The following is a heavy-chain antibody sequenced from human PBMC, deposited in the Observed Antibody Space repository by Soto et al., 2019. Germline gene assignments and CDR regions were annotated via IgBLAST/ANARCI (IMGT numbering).Heavy chain of an antibody. V-gene: IGHV3-15*07. D-gene: IGHD1-1*01. CDR1: GLSFSSAW. Sequence: EVQLLEAGGGLVKPGGYLRLSCAASGLSFSSAWMNWIRQAPGKGLEWVGRIRTKPEGETTDYPAPVKGRFTISRDDSKTTLYLQMTSLKIEDTAVYYCTTGSNEGYWGQGTLVTVSS. CDR3: TTGSNEGY. J-gene: IGHJ4*02. CDR2: IRTKPEGETT.